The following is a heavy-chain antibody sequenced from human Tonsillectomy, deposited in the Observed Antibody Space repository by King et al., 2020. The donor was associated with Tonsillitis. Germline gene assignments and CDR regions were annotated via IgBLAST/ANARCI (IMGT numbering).Heavy chain of an antibody. V-gene: IGHV3-11*01. D-gene: IGHD6-6*01. J-gene: IGHJ3*02. CDR1: GFTFSDYC. CDR2: TSSSGSTI. Sequence: VQLVESGGGLVKAGGSLRLSCAASGFTFSDYCMSWIRQAPGKGLEWISYTSSSGSTIYYADSVKGRFTISRDNAKNSLYLQMNSLRAEDTAVYYGAREDYRAARGNAFDSWGQGTMVTVSS. CDR3: AREDYRAARGNAFDS.